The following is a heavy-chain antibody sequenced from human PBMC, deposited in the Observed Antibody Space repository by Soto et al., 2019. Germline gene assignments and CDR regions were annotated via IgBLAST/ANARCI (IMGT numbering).Heavy chain of an antibody. J-gene: IGHJ4*02. CDR1: GFIFTDYW. CDR2: INPDGTST. D-gene: IGHD1-20*01. CDR3: ARKGEVTGLKY. Sequence: GGSLRLSCAASGFIFTDYWLHWVRQVPGEGLEWLSRINPDGTSTDYADSVKGRFTVSRDNAKNTLYLQMNSLRAEDTAVYYCARKGEVTGLKYWGQGTLVTVPQ. V-gene: IGHV3-74*01.